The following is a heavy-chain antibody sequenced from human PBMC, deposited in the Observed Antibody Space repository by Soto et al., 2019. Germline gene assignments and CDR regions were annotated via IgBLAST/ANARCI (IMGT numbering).Heavy chain of an antibody. CDR1: GYTLTELS. V-gene: IGHV1-24*01. D-gene: IGHD3-10*01. CDR2: FDPEDGET. J-gene: IGHJ3*02. Sequence: ASVKVSCKVSGYTLTELSMHWVRQAPGKGLEWMGGFDPEDGETIYAQKFQGRVTMAEDTSTDTAYMELSSMSSEDTAVYYCATRYYGSGSYGGDAFDIWGQGTMVTVSS. CDR3: ATRYYGSGSYGGDAFDI.